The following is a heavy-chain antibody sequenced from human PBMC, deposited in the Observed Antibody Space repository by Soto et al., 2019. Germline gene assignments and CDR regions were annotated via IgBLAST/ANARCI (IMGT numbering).Heavy chain of an antibody. Sequence: PSETLSLTSAVYGGSFSGYDWSWIRQPPGKGLEWIGEINHSGSTNYNPSLKSRVTISVDTSKNQFSLKLSSVTAADTAVYYCARTWGYYGSGRLDAFDIWGQGTMVTVSS. CDR2: INHSGST. J-gene: IGHJ3*02. CDR1: GGSFSGYD. CDR3: ARTWGYYGSGRLDAFDI. V-gene: IGHV4-34*01. D-gene: IGHD3-10*01.